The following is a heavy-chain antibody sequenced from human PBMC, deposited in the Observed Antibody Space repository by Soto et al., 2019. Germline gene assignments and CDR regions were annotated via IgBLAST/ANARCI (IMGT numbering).Heavy chain of an antibody. V-gene: IGHV4-34*01. D-gene: IGHD3-16*01. CDR2: INHSGST. CDR3: ASALGPRFDY. Sequence: SETLSLTCGVYGGSLSGNYWSWIRQPPGKGLEWIGQINHSGSTNYNPSLKSRVTVSVDTSKNQFSLKLSSVTAADTAVYYCASALGPRFDYWGQGTLVTVSS. J-gene: IGHJ4*02. CDR1: GGSLSGNY.